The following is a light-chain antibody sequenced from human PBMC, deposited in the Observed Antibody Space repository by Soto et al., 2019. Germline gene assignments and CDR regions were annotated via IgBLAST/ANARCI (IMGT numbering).Light chain of an antibody. Sequence: AIQMTQSPSSLSASIGDRVRITCRASQAIRNELGWYQQKPGEPPRLLIYAASNLKSGVSSRFTGSGSGTDFTPTISSLQPEDSATYYCLQDHNYPRTFGQGTKVAIK. V-gene: IGKV1-6*01. CDR3: LQDHNYPRT. CDR1: QAIRNE. CDR2: AAS. J-gene: IGKJ2*01.